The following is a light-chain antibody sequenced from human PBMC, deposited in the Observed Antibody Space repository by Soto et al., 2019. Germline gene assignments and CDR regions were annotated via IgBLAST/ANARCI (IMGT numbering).Light chain of an antibody. Sequence: SYELTQPPSVSVSPGQTASITCSGDKLVDKHACWYQQKPGQSPVLVIYEDRKRPSGIPERFSGSNSGNTATLTISGTQAMDEADYYCQAWDSSTVVFGGGTKVTVL. V-gene: IGLV3-1*01. J-gene: IGLJ3*02. CDR3: QAWDSSTVV. CDR1: KLVDKH. CDR2: EDR.